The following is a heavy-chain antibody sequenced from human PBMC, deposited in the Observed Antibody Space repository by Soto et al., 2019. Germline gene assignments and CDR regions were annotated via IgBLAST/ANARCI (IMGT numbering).Heavy chain of an antibody. D-gene: IGHD2-21*01. J-gene: IGHJ4*02. CDR1: GFTFSNYG. CDR3: ARDWGRGDSYYLDY. V-gene: IGHV3-33*01. Sequence: GGSLRLSCAASGFTFSNYGMHWVRQAPGEGLECVAVIRHDGSNKYYADSEKGRFTISRDNSKNMLYLELNSLRVEDTAVYYCARDWGRGDSYYLDYWGQGTLVTVSS. CDR2: IRHDGSNK.